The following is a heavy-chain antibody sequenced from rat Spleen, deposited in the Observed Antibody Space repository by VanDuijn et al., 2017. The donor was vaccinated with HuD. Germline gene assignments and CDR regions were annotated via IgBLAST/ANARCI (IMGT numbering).Heavy chain of an antibody. CDR1: GFPFSNYD. V-gene: IGHV5-7*01. Sequence: EVQLVESGGGLVQPGRSMKLSCAASGFPFSNYDMAWVRQAPKAGLEWVATINYDGRGTYYRGSVTGRFTISRDNAKSTLYLQMDSLRSEDTATYYCATRGYNSGFAYWGQGTLVTVSS. D-gene: IGHD4-3*01. CDR3: ATRGYNSGFAY. CDR2: INYDGRGT. J-gene: IGHJ3*01.